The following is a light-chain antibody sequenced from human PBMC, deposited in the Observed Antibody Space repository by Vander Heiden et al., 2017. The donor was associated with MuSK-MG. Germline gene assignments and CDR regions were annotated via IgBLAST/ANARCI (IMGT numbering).Light chain of an antibody. V-gene: IGLV9-49*01. CDR1: SGYNTYK. Sequence: QPVLTQPPSVSASLRASVTLTSTLNSGYNTYKVDWYQQKPAKGPRFLMRVGTGVTVESRGDGIPDRFSVLRSGLNQSLTIKNIQEEDESEYHCWADHGYGSNFVYVFGTGTRVTVL. CDR3: WADHGYGSNFVYV. J-gene: IGLJ1*01. CDR2: VGTGVTVE.